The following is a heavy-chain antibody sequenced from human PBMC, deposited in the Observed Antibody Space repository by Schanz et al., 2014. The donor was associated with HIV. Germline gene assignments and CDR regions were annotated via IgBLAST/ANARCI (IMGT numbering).Heavy chain of an antibody. V-gene: IGHV3-7*01. CDR3: ASDGSGSYLTLSLLYYGMDV. CDR2: IKQDGSEQ. Sequence: DVQLVESGGGLVQPGGSRRLSCAASGFIFSGYWMSWVRQAPGKGLEWVANIKQDGSEQQYVDSVKGRFTISRDNAKNSLFLQMNSLRVEDTAVYYCASDGSGSYLTLSLLYYGMDVWGQGTTVTVSS. J-gene: IGHJ6*02. D-gene: IGHD3-10*01. CDR1: GFIFSGYW.